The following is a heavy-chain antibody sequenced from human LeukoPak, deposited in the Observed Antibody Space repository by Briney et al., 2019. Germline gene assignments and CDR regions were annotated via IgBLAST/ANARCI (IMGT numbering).Heavy chain of an antibody. J-gene: IGHJ4*02. D-gene: IGHD2-2*01. CDR1: GGSFRGYY. V-gene: IGHV4-34*01. CDR3: ASTERCSTTCPLDY. Sequence: PAETLSLTCAVYGGSFRGYYWSWIRQPPGKGLEWIGEINHSGSTNYNPSLKSRVTISLDTSMKKFSLKLNSVTAADTAVYYCASTERCSTTCPLDYWGQGTLVSVSS. CDR2: INHSGST.